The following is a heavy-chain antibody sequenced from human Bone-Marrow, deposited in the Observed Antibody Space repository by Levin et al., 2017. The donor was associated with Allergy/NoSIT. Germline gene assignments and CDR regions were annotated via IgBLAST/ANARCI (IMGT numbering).Heavy chain of an antibody. D-gene: IGHD3-22*01. V-gene: IGHV4-59*08. CDR2: IDDSGST. CDR3: ARRGTYYDANGYYRAFDY. Sequence: SETLSLTCSVSGDSMRSYYWSWIRQPPGKGLEWIGYIDDSGSTTYNPSPKSRVTMSVETSDKKFSLRLNSVTAAATAVDYCARRGTYYDANGYYRAFDYWGQGTLVTVSS. CDR1: GDSMRSYY. J-gene: IGHJ4*02.